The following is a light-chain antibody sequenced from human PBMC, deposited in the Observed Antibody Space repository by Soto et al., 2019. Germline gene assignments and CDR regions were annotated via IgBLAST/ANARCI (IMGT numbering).Light chain of an antibody. V-gene: IGKV3-11*01. J-gene: IGKJ5*01. CDR2: DAS. CDR1: QSIRTS. CDR3: QQRNVWPPIT. Sequence: EVVLTQSPATLSLSPGERATLSCRASQSIRTSLAWYQQKPGQAPRLVIFDASNRANGVPARFGGSGSGTDFTLTITSLEPEDFAVYYCQQRNVWPPITFSQGTRLEIK.